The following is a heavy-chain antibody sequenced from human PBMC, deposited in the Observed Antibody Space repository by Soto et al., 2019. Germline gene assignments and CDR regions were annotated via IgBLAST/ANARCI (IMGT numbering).Heavy chain of an antibody. Sequence: EVQLVESGGGLVQPGGSLRLSCAASGFTFSTYSMNWVRQAPGKGLEWSSYISSSSTTIYYADSVRGRVTNSRDNAKSSLYLQMNSLRDEDTAVYYCSRDDSTGYYVEVGDYWGQGTLVTVSS. CDR3: SRDDSTGYYVEVGDY. V-gene: IGHV3-48*02. CDR1: GFTFSTYS. CDR2: ISSSSTTI. J-gene: IGHJ4*02. D-gene: IGHD3-22*01.